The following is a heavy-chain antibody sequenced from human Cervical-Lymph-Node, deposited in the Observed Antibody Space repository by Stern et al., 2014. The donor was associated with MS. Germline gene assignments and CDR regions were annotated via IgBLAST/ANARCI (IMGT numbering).Heavy chain of an antibody. Sequence: QLVESGGGVIQPGRSLRLSCAASGFRFSSYAMHWVRQAPGKGLEWVAVISYDGAQKFYVDSVKGRFTISRDSSRYTLHLQMDSVRPEDTATYYCARDFSSTWSWKPGGLDAYGLDVWGQGTTVIVSS. V-gene: IGHV3-30*17. J-gene: IGHJ6*02. CDR1: GFRFSSYA. CDR2: ISYDGAQK. CDR3: ARDFSSTWSWKPGGLDAYGLDV. D-gene: IGHD6-13*01.